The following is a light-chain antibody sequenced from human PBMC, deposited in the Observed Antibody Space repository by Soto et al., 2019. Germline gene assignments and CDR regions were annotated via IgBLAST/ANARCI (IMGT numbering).Light chain of an antibody. CDR2: KAS. J-gene: IGKJ2*01. CDR1: QSISSW. V-gene: IGKV1-5*03. Sequence: DIPMTQSPSTLSASVGDRVTITCRASQSISSWLAWYQQKPGKAPKLLIYKASSLESGVPSRFSGTGSGTEFTLTISSLQPDDSATYYCQQYNSYQYTFGQGTKLEIK. CDR3: QQYNSYQYT.